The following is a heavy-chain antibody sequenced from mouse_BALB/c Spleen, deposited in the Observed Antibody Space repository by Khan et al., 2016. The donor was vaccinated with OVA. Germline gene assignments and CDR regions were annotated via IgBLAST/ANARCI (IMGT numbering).Heavy chain of an antibody. D-gene: IGHD3-1*01. V-gene: IGHV3-6*02. CDR2: IRYDGNS. J-gene: IGHJ3*01. CDR3: ARGGSSGPAWFAY. Sequence: EVQLQESGPGLVKPSQSLSLTCSVTGYSITSGYFWNWIRQFPGNKLEWMGYIRYDGNSNYNPSLKNRISITRDTSKNQFFLKLNSVTPEDTATESCARGGSSGPAWFAYWGQGTLVTVSA. CDR1: GYSITSGYF.